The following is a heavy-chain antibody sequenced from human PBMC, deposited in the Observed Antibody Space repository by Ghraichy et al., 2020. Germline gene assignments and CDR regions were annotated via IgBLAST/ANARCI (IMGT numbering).Heavy chain of an antibody. J-gene: IGHJ3*01. CDR3: ARDQGVSGALDV. V-gene: IGHV3-7*01. D-gene: IGHD3-10*01. CDR2: IKPDGSEK. Sequence: GGSLRLSCAASGFTFSNYWMTWVRQAPGKGLEWVANIKPDGSEKSYVDSVKGRFTISRDNTKNSLYLQMNRLGAEDTAIYFCARDQGVSGALDVWGQGTMVTVSS. CDR1: GFTFSNYW.